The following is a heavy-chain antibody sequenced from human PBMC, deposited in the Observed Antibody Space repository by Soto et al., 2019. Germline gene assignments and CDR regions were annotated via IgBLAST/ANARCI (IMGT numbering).Heavy chain of an antibody. CDR2: IVVGSGNT. V-gene: IGHV1-58*01. CDR1: GFTFTSSA. J-gene: IGHJ4*02. CDR3: AALRVTYSSGWYDVDY. Sequence: SVKVSCKASGFTFTSSAVQWVRQARGQRLEWIGWIVVGSGNTNYAQKFQERVTITRDMSTSTAYMELSSLRSEDTAVYHCAALRVTYSSGWYDVDYWGQGTRVTVSS. D-gene: IGHD6-19*01.